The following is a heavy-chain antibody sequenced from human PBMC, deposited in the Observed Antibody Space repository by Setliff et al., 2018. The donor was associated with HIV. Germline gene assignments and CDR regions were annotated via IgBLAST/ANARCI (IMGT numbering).Heavy chain of an antibody. CDR2: VYFTGHT. CDR3: TRAQIAAPRPFDY. Sequence: PSETLSLTCTVSGGSISRYYWSWIRQSPGKGLEWIGYVYFTGHTNFNPSLKSRVTMSIDTPQNQFSLRLSSVTAADTALYFCTRAQIAAPRPFDYWGQGTLVTVSS. D-gene: IGHD2-21*01. J-gene: IGHJ4*02. CDR1: GGSISRYY. V-gene: IGHV4-59*12.